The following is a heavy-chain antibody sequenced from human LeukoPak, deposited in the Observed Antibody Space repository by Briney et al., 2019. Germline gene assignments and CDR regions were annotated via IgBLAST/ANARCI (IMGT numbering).Heavy chain of an antibody. CDR2: IFYSGNT. J-gene: IGHJ6*03. CDR3: ARAALRYFDWLAAASYYMDV. D-gene: IGHD3-9*01. CDR1: GGSISSDDYY. Sequence: PSETLSLTCTVSGGSISSDDYYWSWIRQPPGRGLEWIGYIFYSGNTYYNPSLKSRLTISVDTSKNQFSLKLRYVTAADTAVYYCARAALRYFDWLAAASYYMDVWGKGTTVTVSS. V-gene: IGHV4-30-4*01.